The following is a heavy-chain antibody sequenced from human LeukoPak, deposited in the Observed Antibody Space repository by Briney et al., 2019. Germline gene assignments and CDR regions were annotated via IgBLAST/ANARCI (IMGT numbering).Heavy chain of an antibody. J-gene: IGHJ4*02. CDR1: GFTVSSNY. V-gene: IGHV3-30*02. CDR3: AKNPPLYSDNLDRDY. CDR2: IRYDGSNK. Sequence: PGGSLRLSCAGSGFTVSSNYMSWVRQAPGKGLEWVAFIRYDGSNKYYADSVKGRFTISRDNSKNTLYLQMNSLRAEDTAVYYCAKNPPLYSDNLDRDYWGQGTLVTVSS. D-gene: IGHD3-10*02.